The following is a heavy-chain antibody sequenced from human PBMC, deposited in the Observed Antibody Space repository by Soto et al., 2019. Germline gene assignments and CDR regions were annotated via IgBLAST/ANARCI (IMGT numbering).Heavy chain of an antibody. CDR1: GDSVSSNSAA. V-gene: IGHV6-1*01. CDR2: TYYRSRWYN. J-gene: IGHJ6*03. CDR3: AGTTSHQWYYMDV. D-gene: IGHD1-7*01. Sequence: QVQLQESGPGLVKPSQTLSLTCAISGDSVSSNSAAWNWIRLSPSRGLEWLARTYYRSRWYNDYAVSVTSRITVNPDTSNIQFSLQLTSVTPEDTAVYYCAGTTSHQWYYMDVWGKGTTVTVSS.